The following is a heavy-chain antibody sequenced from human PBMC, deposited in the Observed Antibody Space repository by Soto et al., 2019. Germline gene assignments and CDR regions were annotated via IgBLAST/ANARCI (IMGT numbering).Heavy chain of an antibody. CDR3: VRDVAGAYVLGWFGP. Sequence: QVQLQESGPGLVKPSQTLSLSCTVSGDSLSRGGYYWNWIRQHPRKGLEWIGYIYHSGSTNSNPSLKSRVTISVDTSKNQLSLELTNVTAADTAVYYCVRDVAGAYVLGWFGPWGQGILVTVSS. V-gene: IGHV4-31*03. CDR1: GDSLSRGGYY. D-gene: IGHD2-21*01. J-gene: IGHJ5*02. CDR2: IYHSGST.